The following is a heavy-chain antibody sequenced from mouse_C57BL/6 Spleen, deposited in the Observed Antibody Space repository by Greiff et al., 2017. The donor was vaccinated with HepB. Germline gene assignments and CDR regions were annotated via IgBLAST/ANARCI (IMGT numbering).Heavy chain of an antibody. CDR3: ADYYGSSPFAY. Sequence: LVESGPELVKPGASVKISCKASGYSFTSYYIHWVKQRPGQGLEWIGWIYPGSGNTKYNEKFKGKATLTADTSSSTAYMQLSSLTSEDSAVYYCADYYGSSPFAYWGQGTLVTVSA. J-gene: IGHJ3*01. D-gene: IGHD1-1*01. CDR1: GYSFTSYY. V-gene: IGHV1-66*01. CDR2: IYPGSGNT.